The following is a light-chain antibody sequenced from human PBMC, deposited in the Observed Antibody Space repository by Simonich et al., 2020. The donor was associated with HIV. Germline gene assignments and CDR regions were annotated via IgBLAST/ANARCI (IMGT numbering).Light chain of an antibody. CDR2: KVS. CDR3: MQGTLWWT. Sequence: DIVMTQSPLSLPVTLGKPASISCRSSQSLVHSDGNTYLNWYHQRPGRSPRGLIYKVSNRDSGVPDRFSGSGSDTDFTLKISRVEAEDVGIYYCMQGTLWWTFGQGTKVEIK. V-gene: IGKV2-30*02. CDR1: QSLVHSDGNTY. J-gene: IGKJ1*01.